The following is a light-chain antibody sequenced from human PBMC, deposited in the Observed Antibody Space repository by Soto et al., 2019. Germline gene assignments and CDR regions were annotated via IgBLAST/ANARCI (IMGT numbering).Light chain of an antibody. CDR2: AGF. J-gene: IGKJ4*01. CDR1: QAINNW. Sequence: DIPMTQSPSSVSASVGDTVTITCRASQAINNWLAWYQQKPGKAPNLLISAGFTLQREVPSRFSGSGSASDFTLTIHSLQPDDFATYYCQHANCFPLTFGGGTNVEFK. CDR3: QHANCFPLT. V-gene: IGKV1-12*01.